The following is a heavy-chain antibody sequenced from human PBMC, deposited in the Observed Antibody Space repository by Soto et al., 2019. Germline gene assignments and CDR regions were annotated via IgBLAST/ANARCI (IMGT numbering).Heavy chain of an antibody. D-gene: IGHD3-16*01. Sequence: GGSLRLSCAASGFTVNSDYMNWIRQSPGKGLEWVAFIYNGESTHYADSVKGRFTISSDRSKNTLYLQMNSLRIEDTAVYYCARDGRGLGKLSLFEYWGQGTLVTVSS. CDR1: GFTVNSDY. CDR2: IYNGEST. J-gene: IGHJ4*02. CDR3: ARDGRGLGKLSLFEY. V-gene: IGHV3-53*01.